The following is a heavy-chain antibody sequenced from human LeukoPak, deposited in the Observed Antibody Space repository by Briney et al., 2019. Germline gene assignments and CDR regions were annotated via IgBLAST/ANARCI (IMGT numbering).Heavy chain of an antibody. CDR3: ARKLYDSSRYGQTYYFDY. D-gene: IGHD3-22*01. Sequence: SETLSLTCSVSGYSISNAYYWGWIRQPPGKGLEWIGSIYYSGSIFYNPSLKSLVTISIDTSKNHFSLKLSSVTAADTAVYYCARKLYDSSRYGQTYYFDYWGQGTLVTVSS. V-gene: IGHV4-38-2*02. CDR2: IYYSGSI. CDR1: GYSISNAYY. J-gene: IGHJ4*02.